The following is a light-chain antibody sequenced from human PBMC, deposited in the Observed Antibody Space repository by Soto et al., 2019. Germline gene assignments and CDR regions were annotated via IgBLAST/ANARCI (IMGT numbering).Light chain of an antibody. CDR3: YSYSVSNNFGG. Sequence: QSVLTQPPSASGSPGQSVTISCTGTSSDVGGYNYVSWYQQHPGKAPKVMIYEVSQRPSGVPDRFSGSKSGNTASLTVSGLHAEDEADYYCYSYSVSNNFGGFGGGAEVTVL. CDR1: SSDVGGYNY. J-gene: IGLJ6*01. V-gene: IGLV2-8*01. CDR2: EVS.